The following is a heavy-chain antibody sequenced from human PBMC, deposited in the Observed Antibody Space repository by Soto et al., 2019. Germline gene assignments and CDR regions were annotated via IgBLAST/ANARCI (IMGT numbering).Heavy chain of an antibody. V-gene: IGHV3-7*01. Sequence: EVQLVESGGGLVQPGGSLNLSCAASGFTFSSYWMSWVRQAPGKGLEWVANIKHDGSQKNYVDSVEGRFTISRDNANNSVYLQMNSVRAEDTAVYYCAKKGSLADYWGQGTLVTVSS. CDR1: GFTFSSYW. CDR3: AKKGSLADY. J-gene: IGHJ4*02. CDR2: IKHDGSQK.